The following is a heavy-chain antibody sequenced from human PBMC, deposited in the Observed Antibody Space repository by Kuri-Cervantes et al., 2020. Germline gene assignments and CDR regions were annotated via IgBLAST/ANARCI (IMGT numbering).Heavy chain of an antibody. CDR3: ARDFGGRGMYYDFWSGYNDY. CDR2: IWYDGSNK. CDR1: GFTFSSYG. J-gene: IGHJ4*02. V-gene: IGHV3-33*08. Sequence: GESLKISCAASGFTFSSYGMHWVRQAPGKGLEWVAVIWYDGSNKYYADSVKGRFTISRDNSKNTLYLQMNSLRAEDTAVYYCARDFGGRGMYYDFWSGYNDYWGQGALVTVSS. D-gene: IGHD3-3*01.